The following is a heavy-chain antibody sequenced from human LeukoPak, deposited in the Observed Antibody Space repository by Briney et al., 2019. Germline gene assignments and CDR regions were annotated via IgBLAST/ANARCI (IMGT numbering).Heavy chain of an antibody. CDR2: IYSSGSA. CDR1: GDSVSRTSYYY. Sequence: SETLSLTCIVSGDSVSRTSYYYWSWIRQPPGKGLEWLGNIYSSGSANYNPSLKSRVTMSVDTSNNQFSLKLSSVTAADSAVYYCARFESSGWYYFDYWGQGTLVTVSS. CDR3: ARFESSGWYYFDY. D-gene: IGHD6-19*01. J-gene: IGHJ4*02. V-gene: IGHV4-61*01.